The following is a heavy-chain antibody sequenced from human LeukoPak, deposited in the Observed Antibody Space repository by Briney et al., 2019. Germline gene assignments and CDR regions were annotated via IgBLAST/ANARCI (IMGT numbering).Heavy chain of an antibody. CDR1: GFTFSSYA. CDR3: AKEGVEYYDFWSGYYAYNWYDP. V-gene: IGHV3-23*01. Sequence: GGSLRLFCAASGFTFSSYAMSGVRQAPGEGLEWGTAISCSGGSTNYADSVKRRFTISRDDSKNTLYLQMNSLRAEDTAVYYCAKEGVEYYDFWSGYYAYNWYDPWGQGTLVTVSS. CDR2: ISCSGGST. D-gene: IGHD3-3*01. J-gene: IGHJ5*02.